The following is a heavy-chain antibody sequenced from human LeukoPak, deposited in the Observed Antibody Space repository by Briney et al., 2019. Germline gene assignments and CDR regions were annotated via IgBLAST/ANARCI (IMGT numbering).Heavy chain of an antibody. J-gene: IGHJ4*02. CDR3: AISREYSSSPGDY. D-gene: IGHD6-6*01. Sequence: PSETLSLTCTVSGGSISSYYWSWIRQPPGKGLEGIGYIYYSGSTNYNPSLKSRVTISVDTSKTQFSLKLSSVTAADTAVYYCAISREYSSSPGDYWGQGTLVTVSS. CDR1: GGSISSYY. V-gene: IGHV4-59*01. CDR2: IYYSGST.